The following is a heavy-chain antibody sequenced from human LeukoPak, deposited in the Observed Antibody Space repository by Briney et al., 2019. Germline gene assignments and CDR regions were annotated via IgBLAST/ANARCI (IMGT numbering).Heavy chain of an antibody. CDR2: INGGGNTT. CDR1: GFAFSSFA. CDR3: TKELHVAVAVADYYYFYMDV. J-gene: IGHJ6*03. D-gene: IGHD6-19*01. Sequence: GGSLRLSCAASGFAFSSFAMGWVRQSPGKGLEWLSTINGGGNTTFYSDSVKGRFTISRDNSKNTLYLHMDSLRPDDTAIYYCTKELHVAVAVADYYYFYMDVWGRGTAVTVPS. V-gene: IGHV3-23*01.